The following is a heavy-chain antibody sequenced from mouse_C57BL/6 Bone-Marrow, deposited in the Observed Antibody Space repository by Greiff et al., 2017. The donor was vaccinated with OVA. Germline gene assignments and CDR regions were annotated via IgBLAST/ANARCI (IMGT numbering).Heavy chain of an antibody. D-gene: IGHD2-4*01. V-gene: IGHV1-69*01. J-gene: IGHJ3*01. Sequence: VQLQQPGAELVMPGASVKLSCKASGYTFTSYWMHWVKQRPGQGLEWIGEIDPSDSYTNYNQKFKGKSTLTVDKSSSTAYMQLSSLTSDDSAVYYCGRDYDYDERFAYWGQGTLVTVSA. CDR2: IDPSDSYT. CDR3: GRDYDYDERFAY. CDR1: GYTFTSYW.